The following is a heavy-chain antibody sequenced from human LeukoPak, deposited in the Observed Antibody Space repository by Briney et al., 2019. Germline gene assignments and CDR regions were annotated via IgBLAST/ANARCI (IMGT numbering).Heavy chain of an antibody. J-gene: IGHJ6*03. V-gene: IGHV4-59*01. CDR3: ARGIAAAAAKYYYYYYMDV. Sequence: KTSETLSLTCTVSVGSISSYYWSWIRQPPGKGLEWIGYIYYSGSTNYNPSLKSRVTISVDTSKNQFSLKLSSVTAADTAVYYCARGIAAAAAKYYYYYYMDVWGKGTTVTASS. CDR2: IYYSGST. CDR1: VGSISSYY. D-gene: IGHD6-13*01.